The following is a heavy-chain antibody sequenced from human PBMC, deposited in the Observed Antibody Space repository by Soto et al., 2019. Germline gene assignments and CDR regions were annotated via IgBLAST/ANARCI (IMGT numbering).Heavy chain of an antibody. D-gene: IGHD6-6*01. CDR2: IGTAGDT. V-gene: IGHV3-13*01. Sequence: GSLRLSCSASGFTFSSYDMHWVRQATGKGLEWVSAIGTAGDTYYPGSVKGRFTISRENAKNSLYLQMNSLRAGDTAVYYCARGGSSSSDYYYGMDVWGQGTTVIVS. J-gene: IGHJ6*02. CDR1: GFTFSSYD. CDR3: ARGGSSSSDYYYGMDV.